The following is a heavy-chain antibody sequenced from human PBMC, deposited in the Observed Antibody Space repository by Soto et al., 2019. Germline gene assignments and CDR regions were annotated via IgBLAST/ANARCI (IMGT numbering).Heavy chain of an antibody. CDR3: AKDILTGYSTMDV. CDR2: ITGSGASA. D-gene: IGHD3-9*01. V-gene: IGHV3-23*01. J-gene: IGHJ6*02. Sequence: GGSLRLSCAASGFTFSSYAMSWVRQAPGKGLEWVSAITGSGASAYYADSVKGRFTISRDNSKHTLYLQMNSLRAEDTALYYCAKDILTGYSTMDVWGQGTTVTVSS. CDR1: GFTFSSYA.